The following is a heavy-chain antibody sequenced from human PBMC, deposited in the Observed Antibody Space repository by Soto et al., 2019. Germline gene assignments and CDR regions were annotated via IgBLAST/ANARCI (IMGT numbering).Heavy chain of an antibody. CDR2: IHYSGTT. Sequence: SETLSLTCTVSGTSISSYYWSWIRQPPGKGLEWIANIHYSGTTNYNPSLASRVTLSVDTPKNQFSLKMTSVTAADRAMCFCARYNSYAIDYWGRGTLVTVSS. J-gene: IGHJ4*02. CDR3: ARYNSYAIDY. CDR1: GTSISSYY. V-gene: IGHV4-59*01. D-gene: IGHD2-8*01.